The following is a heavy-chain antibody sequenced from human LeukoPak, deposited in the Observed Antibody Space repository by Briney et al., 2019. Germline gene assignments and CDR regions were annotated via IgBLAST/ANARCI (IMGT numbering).Heavy chain of an antibody. CDR3: AKTTAGYSSGRYPGWPVDY. D-gene: IGHD6-19*01. CDR1: GFTFSSYA. J-gene: IGHJ4*02. V-gene: IGHV3-23*01. CDR2: ISGSGGST. Sequence: PGGSLRLSCAASGFTFSSYAMYWDRQAPGKGLEWVSGISGSGGSTYYADSVKGRFTISRDNSKNTVYLQMNSLRAEDTAVYYCAKTTAGYSSGRYPGWPVDYWGQGTLVTVSS.